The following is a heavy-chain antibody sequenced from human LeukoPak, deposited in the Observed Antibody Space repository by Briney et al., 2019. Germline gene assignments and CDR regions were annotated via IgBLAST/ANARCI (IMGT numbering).Heavy chain of an antibody. CDR3: AKDGGIWSPAYHFDY. V-gene: IGHV3-48*01. CDR2: ISSSSSTI. CDR1: GFTFSSYG. Sequence: GGSLRLSCAASGFTFSSYGMHWVRQAPGKGLEWVSYISSSSSTIYYADSVKGRFTISRDNSKNTLNLQMNSLRVEDTAVYFCAKDGGIWSPAYHFDYWGQGALVTVSS. J-gene: IGHJ4*02. D-gene: IGHD6-13*01.